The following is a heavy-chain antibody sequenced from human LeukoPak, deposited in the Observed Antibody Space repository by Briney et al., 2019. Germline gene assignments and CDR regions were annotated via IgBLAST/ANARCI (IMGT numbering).Heavy chain of an antibody. J-gene: IGHJ4*02. V-gene: IGHV3-15*01. CDR1: GFTFSSYW. D-gene: IGHD3-10*01. CDR2: IKSKTDGGTT. CDR3: TTTSFGELLVGGDY. Sequence: PGGSLRLSCAASGFTFSSYWMSWVRQAPGKGLEWVGRIKSKTDGGTTDYAAPVKGRFTISRDDSKNTLYLQMNSLKTEDTAVYYCTTTSFGELLVGGDYWGQGTLVTVSS.